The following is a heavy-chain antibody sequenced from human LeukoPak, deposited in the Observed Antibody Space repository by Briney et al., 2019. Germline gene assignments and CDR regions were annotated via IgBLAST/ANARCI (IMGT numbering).Heavy chain of an antibody. D-gene: IGHD3-22*01. V-gene: IGHV3-48*01. Sequence: GGSLRLSCAASGFTFGPYTMNWVRQAPGKGLEWVSYISSSSDTIYYADSVKGRFTISRDNAKNSLYLQMNSLRAEDTAVYYCARGLAYYDSSGYKAGSGYWGQGTLVTVSS. CDR3: ARGLAYYDSSGYKAGSGY. CDR2: ISSSSDTI. CDR1: GFTFGPYT. J-gene: IGHJ4*02.